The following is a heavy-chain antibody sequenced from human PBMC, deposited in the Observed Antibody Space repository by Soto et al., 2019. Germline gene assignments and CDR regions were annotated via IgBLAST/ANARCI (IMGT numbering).Heavy chain of an antibody. J-gene: IGHJ4*02. CDR1: GGSFKSGSYS. CDR2: VYHTVRT. Sequence: QVQLQESGPGLVKPSETLSLTCTVSGGSFKSGSYSWSWIRQPPGKGLEWIGYVYHTVRTSYNPSLKSRVSISMDTSKNQFSLNLDSVTAADTAVYFCARDFAYFDSWGQGNLVTVSS. D-gene: IGHD3-3*01. CDR3: ARDFAYFDS. V-gene: IGHV4-61*01.